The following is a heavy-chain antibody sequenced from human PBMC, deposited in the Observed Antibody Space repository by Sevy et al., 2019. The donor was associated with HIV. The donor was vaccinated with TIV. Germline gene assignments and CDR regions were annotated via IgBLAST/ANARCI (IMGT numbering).Heavy chain of an antibody. J-gene: IGHJ5*02. CDR3: ARVGRYYDFWSGYYGVQDWFDP. CDR2: INAGNGNT. V-gene: IGHV1-3*01. CDR1: GYTFTSYA. D-gene: IGHD3-3*01. Sequence: ASVKVSCKASGYTFTSYAMHWVRQAPGQRLEWMGWINAGNGNTKYSQKFQGRVTITRDTSASTAYMELSSLRSEDTAVYYCARVGRYYDFWSGYYGVQDWFDPWGQGTLVTVSS.